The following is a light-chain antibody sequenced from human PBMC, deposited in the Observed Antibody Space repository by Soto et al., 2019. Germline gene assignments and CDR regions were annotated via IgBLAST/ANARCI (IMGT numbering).Light chain of an antibody. Sequence: QLVLTQPPSVSGSPGQRVTISCTGSSSNIGAGYDVHWYLQLPGTAPKLLIYVNSNRPSGVPDRFSGSRSGTSASLAITGLQAEEEADYYCQYYDSSLSGLVFGGGTKLTVL. J-gene: IGLJ2*01. CDR1: SSNIGAGYD. V-gene: IGLV1-40*01. CDR3: QYYDSSLSGLV. CDR2: VNS.